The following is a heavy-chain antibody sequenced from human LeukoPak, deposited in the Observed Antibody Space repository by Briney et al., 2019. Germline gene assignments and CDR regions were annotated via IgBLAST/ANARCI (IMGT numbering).Heavy chain of an antibody. J-gene: IGHJ4*02. CDR2: IIPILGIA. CDR3: ARARGYGYSDY. V-gene: IGHV1-69*04. CDR1: GGTFSSYA. Sequence: SVKVSCKAPGGTFSSYAISWVRQAPGQGLEWMGRIIPILGIANYAQKFQGRVTITADKSTSTAYMELSSLRSEDTAVYYCARARGYGYSDYWGQGTLVTVSS. D-gene: IGHD5-18*01.